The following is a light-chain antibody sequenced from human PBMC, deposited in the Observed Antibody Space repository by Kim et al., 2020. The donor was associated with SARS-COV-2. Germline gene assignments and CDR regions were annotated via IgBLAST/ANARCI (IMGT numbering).Light chain of an antibody. CDR1: SSDVGNYNT. CDR3: SSYAGSNNYV. V-gene: IGLV2-8*01. CDR2: GVT. J-gene: IGLJ1*01. Sequence: GPSVTISCTRTSSDVGNYNTVSWYQQHPGKAPTLMIYGVTQRPSGVPDRCSGSKSGNTASLTVSGLQAEDEAEYYCSSYAGSNNYVSGTGTKVTVL.